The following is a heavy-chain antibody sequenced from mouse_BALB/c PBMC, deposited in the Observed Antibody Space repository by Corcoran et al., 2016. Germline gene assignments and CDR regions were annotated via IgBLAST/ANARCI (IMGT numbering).Heavy chain of an antibody. J-gene: IGHJ4*01. Sequence: VQLLDSGGGLVQPGGSLRLSCAASGFTFGNYAMGWVRQAPGKGLQWVSGISTSGGTTYYADSVNDRLTIYRGKSTSVLYLQMNCLRAEDTAVYYWSKERRYGDYEGQDYFDCWRQGALVTVSS. CDR1: GFTFGNYA. D-gene: IGHD2-13*01. V-gene: IGHV5-9-4*01. CDR3: SKERRYGDYEGQDYFDC. CDR2: ISTSGGTT.